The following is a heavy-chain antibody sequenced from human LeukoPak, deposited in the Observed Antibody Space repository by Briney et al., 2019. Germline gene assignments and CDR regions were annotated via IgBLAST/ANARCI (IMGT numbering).Heavy chain of an antibody. V-gene: IGHV1-69*04. D-gene: IGHD3-10*01. CDR1: GGTFSSYA. CDR2: IIPILGIA. Sequence: SVKVSCKASGGTFSSYAISWVRQAPGQGLEWMGRIIPILGIANYAQKFQGRVTITADKSTSTAYMELSSLRSEDTAVYYCARDTFDGSGSYYEYYFDYWGRGTLVTVSS. J-gene: IGHJ4*02. CDR3: ARDTFDGSGSYYEYYFDY.